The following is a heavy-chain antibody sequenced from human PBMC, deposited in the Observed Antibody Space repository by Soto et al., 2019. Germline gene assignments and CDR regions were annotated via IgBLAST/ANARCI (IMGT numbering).Heavy chain of an antibody. CDR3: ARSNWGSADYRFSNDGLDI. J-gene: IGHJ3*02. Sequence: QVQLVESGGGVVQPGRSLRLSCAASGFTFSNYGMHWVRQAPGKGLEWVAVIGNDGTNKYYVDSVKGRFTISRDQSKNTLYLKMDSLRAEDTAVYFCARSNWGSADYRFSNDGLDIWGQGTMVTVSS. D-gene: IGHD7-27*01. CDR1: GFTFSNYG. CDR2: IGNDGTNK. V-gene: IGHV3-33*01.